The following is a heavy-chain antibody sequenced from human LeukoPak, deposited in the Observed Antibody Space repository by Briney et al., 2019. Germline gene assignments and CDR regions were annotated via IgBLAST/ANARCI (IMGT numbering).Heavy chain of an antibody. CDR1: GFTVSSNY. Sequence: PGGSLRLSCAASGFTVSSNYMSWVRQAPGNGLEWVSVIYSGGSTYYADSVKGRFTISRDNSKNTLYLQMNSLRAEDTAVYYCARDKLLWFGELLGYYGMDVWGQGTTVTVSS. J-gene: IGHJ6*02. V-gene: IGHV3-53*01. D-gene: IGHD3-10*01. CDR2: IYSGGST. CDR3: ARDKLLWFGELLGYYGMDV.